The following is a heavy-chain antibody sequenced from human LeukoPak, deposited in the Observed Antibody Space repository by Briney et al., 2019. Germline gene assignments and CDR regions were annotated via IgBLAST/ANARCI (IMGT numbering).Heavy chain of an antibody. CDR1: GFTFSSYW. Sequence: PGGSLRLSCAASGFTFSSYWMSWVRQAPGKGLEWVANIKQDGSEKYYVDSVKGRFTISRDNAKNSLYLQMNSQRAEDTAVYYCATVYSSGWYDWFDPWGQGTLVTVSS. J-gene: IGHJ5*02. CDR3: ATVYSSGWYDWFDP. V-gene: IGHV3-7*01. CDR2: IKQDGSEK. D-gene: IGHD6-19*01.